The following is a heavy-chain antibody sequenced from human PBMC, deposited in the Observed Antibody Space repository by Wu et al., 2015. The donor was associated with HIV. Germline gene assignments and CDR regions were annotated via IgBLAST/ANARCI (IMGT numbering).Heavy chain of an antibody. CDR3: ARVPSTVTTEGLAFDI. D-gene: IGHD4-17*01. CDR1: GYTFTGYY. V-gene: IGHV1-2*02. Sequence: QVQLVQSGAEVKKPGASVKVSCKASGYTFTGYYMHWVRQAPGQGLEWMGWINPNSGGTNYAQKFQGRVTMTRDTSISTAYMELSRLRSDDTAVYYCARVPSTVTTEGLAFDIWGQGTMVTVSS. CDR2: INPNSGGT. J-gene: IGHJ3*02.